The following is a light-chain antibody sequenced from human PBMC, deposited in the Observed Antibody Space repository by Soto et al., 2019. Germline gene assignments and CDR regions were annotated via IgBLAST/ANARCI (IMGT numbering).Light chain of an antibody. V-gene: IGLV1-44*01. CDR2: TNT. Sequence: QSVLTQPPSASGTPGQRGTISFSGSSANVGGNPVNWYQHVPTTAPKLLIDTNTQRPSGVPDRFSGSKSGTSASLAISGPQSEDEADYYCASWDDSLNGPVFGTGTKVTVL. J-gene: IGLJ1*01. CDR1: SANVGGNP. CDR3: ASWDDSLNGPV.